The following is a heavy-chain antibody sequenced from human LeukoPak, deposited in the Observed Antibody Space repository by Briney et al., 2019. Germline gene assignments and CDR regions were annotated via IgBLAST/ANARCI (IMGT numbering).Heavy chain of an antibody. D-gene: IGHD3-10*01. CDR3: TTRITMVRGALDA. CDR2: IKGKTDGGTT. J-gene: IGHJ5*02. Sequence: PGGSLSLSYAASGFTFRNAWKSWVCPAPGKRLEWVGRIKGKTDGGTTDYAAPVKGRFTISRDDSKNTLYLQMNSLKTEDTAVYYCTTRITMVRGALDAWGEGTLVTVSS. V-gene: IGHV3-15*01. CDR1: GFTFRNAW.